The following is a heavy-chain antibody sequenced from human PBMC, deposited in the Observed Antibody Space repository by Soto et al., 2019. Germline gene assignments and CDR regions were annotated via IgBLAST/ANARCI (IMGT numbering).Heavy chain of an antibody. J-gene: IGHJ5*02. CDR2: INHSGST. D-gene: IGHD3-9*01. V-gene: IGHV4-34*01. Sequence: QVQLQQWGAGLLKPSETLSLTCAVYGGSFSGYYWSWIRQPSGKGLGWIGEINHSGSTNYNPSLKSGVTIAVDTSKNQFSLKLSSVTAADTAVYDCARGGVLRYFDWFALWGQGTLVTVSS. CDR3: ARGGVLRYFDWFAL. CDR1: GGSFSGYY.